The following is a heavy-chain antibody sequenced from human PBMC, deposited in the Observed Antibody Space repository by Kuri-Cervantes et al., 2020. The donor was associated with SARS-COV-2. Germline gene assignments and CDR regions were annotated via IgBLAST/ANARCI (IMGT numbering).Heavy chain of an antibody. V-gene: IGHV4-61*01. CDR1: GGSVRSGSYY. CDR2: MYYTGST. D-gene: IGHD2-15*01. Sequence: SETLSLTCTVSGGSVRSGSYYWGLIRQPPGKGLEWLGYMYYTGSTNYNPSLKSRVTISVDTSKNQFSLKLSSVTAADTAVYYCARDLPGYCSGGSCGGQFGYWGQGTLVTVSS. CDR3: ARDLPGYCSGGSCGGQFGY. J-gene: IGHJ4*02.